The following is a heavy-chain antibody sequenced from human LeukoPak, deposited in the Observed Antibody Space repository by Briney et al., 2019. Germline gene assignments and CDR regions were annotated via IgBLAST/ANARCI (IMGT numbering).Heavy chain of an antibody. CDR1: GFTFSTYS. CDR2: ISSTSTTI. Sequence: QPGGSLRLSCAASGFTFSTYSMNWVRQAPGKGLEWVSYISSTSTTIYYADSVKGRFAISRDNSKNTLYLQMSSLRTEDTAVYYCVKDSKSSGWYVPPNFDYWGQGTLVTVSS. V-gene: IGHV3-48*01. D-gene: IGHD6-19*01. CDR3: VKDSKSSGWYVPPNFDY. J-gene: IGHJ4*02.